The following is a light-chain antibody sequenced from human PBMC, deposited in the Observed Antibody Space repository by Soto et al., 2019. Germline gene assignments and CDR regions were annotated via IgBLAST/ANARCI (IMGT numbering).Light chain of an antibody. CDR1: ESVIKY. CDR3: KQYSSSPPIT. CDR2: GAS. J-gene: IGKJ5*01. Sequence: EIVLTQSPGTLSLSPGERATISCRASESVIKYLAWHQQKSGQAPRLLIHGASSRATGIPDRFIGSGSGTDFTLTINRLEPENFAVYYCKQYSSSPPITFGQGTRLEIK. V-gene: IGKV3-20*01.